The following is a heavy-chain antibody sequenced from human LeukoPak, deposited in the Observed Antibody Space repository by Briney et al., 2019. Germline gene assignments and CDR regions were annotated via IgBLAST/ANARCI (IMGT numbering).Heavy chain of an antibody. J-gene: IGHJ6*03. CDR1: GFTFSSYW. D-gene: IGHD3-3*01. Sequence: GGSLRLSCAASGFTFSSYWMSWVRQAPGKGLEWVANIKQDGSEKYYVDSVKGRFTISRDNSKNTLYLQMNSLRAEDTAVYYCARSAGYDFWSGYVRDYYYYYMDVWGKGTTVTVSS. V-gene: IGHV3-7*01. CDR3: ARSAGYDFWSGYVRDYYYYYMDV. CDR2: IKQDGSEK.